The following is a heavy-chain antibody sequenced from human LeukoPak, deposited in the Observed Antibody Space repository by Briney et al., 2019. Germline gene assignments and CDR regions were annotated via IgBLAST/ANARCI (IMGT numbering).Heavy chain of an antibody. CDR3: AREDYGEDGYMGY. V-gene: IGHV3-21*01. CDR1: GFTFSSYS. Sequence: GGSLRLSCAASGFTFSSYSMNWVRQAPGKGLEWVSSISSSSSYIYYADSVKGRFTISRDNAKNSLYLQMNSLRAEDTAVYYCAREDYGEDGYMGYWGQGTLVTVSS. D-gene: IGHD5-24*01. J-gene: IGHJ4*02. CDR2: ISSSSSYI.